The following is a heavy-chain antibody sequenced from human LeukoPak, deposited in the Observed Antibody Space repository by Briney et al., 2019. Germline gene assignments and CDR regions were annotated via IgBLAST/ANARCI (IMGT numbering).Heavy chain of an antibody. D-gene: IGHD2-2*01. CDR1: GFTFSSYS. Sequence: AGGSLRLSCAASGFTFSSYSMNWVRQAPGKGLEWVSSISSSSSYIYYADSVKGRFTISRDNAKNSLYLQMNSLRVEDTAVYYCARDPCSSTSCYGDYWGQGTVVTVSS. CDR2: ISSSSSYI. J-gene: IGHJ4*02. V-gene: IGHV3-21*01. CDR3: ARDPCSSTSCYGDY.